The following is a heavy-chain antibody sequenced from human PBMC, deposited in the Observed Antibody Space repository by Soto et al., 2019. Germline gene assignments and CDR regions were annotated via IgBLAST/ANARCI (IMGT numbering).Heavy chain of an antibody. J-gene: IGHJ4*02. CDR2: INAGNGNT. CDR1: GYTFTSYA. V-gene: IGHV1-3*01. CDR3: ARDDGPYGDYLDY. D-gene: IGHD4-17*01. Sequence: ASVKVSCKASGYTFTSYAMHWVRQAPGQRLEWMGWINAGNGNTKYSQKFQGRVTITRDTSASTAYMELSSLRSEDTAVYYCARDDGPYGDYLDYWGQGTLVTVSS.